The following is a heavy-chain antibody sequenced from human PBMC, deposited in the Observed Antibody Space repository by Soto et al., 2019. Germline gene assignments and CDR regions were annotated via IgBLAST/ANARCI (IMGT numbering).Heavy chain of an antibody. CDR3: ARRSYYYGSGXYDD. J-gene: IGHJ4*01. Sequence: PSETLSLTCTVSGGSISSYYWSWIRQPPGKGLEWIGYIYYSGSTNYNPSLKSRVTISVDTSKNQFSLKLSSVTAADTAVYYCARRSYYYGSGXYDDWRHATLVTVSS. CDR1: GGSISSYY. CDR2: IYYSGST. V-gene: IGHV4-59*08. D-gene: IGHD3-10*01.